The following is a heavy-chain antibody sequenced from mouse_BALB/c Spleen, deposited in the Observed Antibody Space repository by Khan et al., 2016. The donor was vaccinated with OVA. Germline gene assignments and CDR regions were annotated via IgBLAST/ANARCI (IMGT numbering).Heavy chain of an antibody. CDR3: ARKDYYDYDPFPF. D-gene: IGHD2-4*01. V-gene: IGHV3-2*02. CDR2: INYSGTT. CDR1: GYSITSEYA. J-gene: IGHJ3*01. Sequence: EVQLQESGPGLVKPSQSLSLTCTVTGYSITSEYAWNWIRQFPGNKLEWMGYINYSGTTRLNPSLKSRTSITRDTSKNQFFLQLNSLTTEDTATYYCARKDYYDYDPFPFWGQGTLVTVSA.